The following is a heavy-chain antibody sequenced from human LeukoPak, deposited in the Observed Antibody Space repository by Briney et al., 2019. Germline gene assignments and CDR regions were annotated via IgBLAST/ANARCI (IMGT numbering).Heavy chain of an antibody. Sequence: GGSLRLSCAASGLILSSYVMSWVRQAPGKGLEWVSTITVSGGRTYYADSVKGRFTISRDNSKNTLYLQMNSLRSEDTALYYCAKDVRGSTSWYGLDYWGQGTLVTVSS. CDR2: ITVSGGRT. J-gene: IGHJ4*02. CDR1: GLILSSYV. D-gene: IGHD6-13*01. CDR3: AKDVRGSTSWYGLDY. V-gene: IGHV3-23*01.